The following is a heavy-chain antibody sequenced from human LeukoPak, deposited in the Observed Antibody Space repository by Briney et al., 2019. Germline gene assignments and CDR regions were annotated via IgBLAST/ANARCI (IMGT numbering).Heavy chain of an antibody. J-gene: IGHJ4*02. CDR3: AKGSYYDSSGSFYFDY. CDR2: ISGSGDNT. V-gene: IGHV3-23*01. Sequence: GGSLRLSCAASGFTFSSYAMSWVRQAPGKGLEWVSGISGSGDNTYYADSGKGRFTISRDNSKNTLYVQVNSLGTEDTAAYYCAKGSYYDSSGSFYFDYWGQGTLVTVSS. CDR1: GFTFSSYA. D-gene: IGHD3-22*01.